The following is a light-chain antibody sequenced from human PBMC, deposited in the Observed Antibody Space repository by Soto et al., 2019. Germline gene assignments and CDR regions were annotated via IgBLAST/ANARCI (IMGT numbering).Light chain of an antibody. V-gene: IGLV2-23*03. J-gene: IGLJ2*01. CDR1: SSAVGSYNL. CDR3: CSYAGSNAIHVV. Sequence: QSALTQPASVSGSPGQSSTISCTGTSSAVGSYNLVSWYQQHPGKAPKLMIYEGSKRPSGVSNRFSGSKSGNTASLTISGLQAEDEADYYCCSYAGSNAIHVVFGGGTKLTVL. CDR2: EGS.